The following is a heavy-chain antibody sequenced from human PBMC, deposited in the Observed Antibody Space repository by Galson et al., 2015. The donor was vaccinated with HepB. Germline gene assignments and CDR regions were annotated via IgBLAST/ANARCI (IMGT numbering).Heavy chain of an antibody. D-gene: IGHD6-19*01. CDR1: GFTFSSYE. Sequence: SLRLSCAASGFTFSSYEMNWVRQAPGKGLEWVSYISSSGSTIYYADSVKGRFTISRDNAKNSLYLQMNSLRAEDTAVYYCARVLKGIAVAGFDYWGQGTLVTVSS. J-gene: IGHJ4*02. CDR3: ARVLKGIAVAGFDY. CDR2: ISSSGSTI. V-gene: IGHV3-48*03.